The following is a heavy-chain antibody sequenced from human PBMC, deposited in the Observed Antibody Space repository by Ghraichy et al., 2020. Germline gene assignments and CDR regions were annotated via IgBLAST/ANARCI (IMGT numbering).Heavy chain of an antibody. D-gene: IGHD1-26*01. Sequence: SETQSLTCTVSGDSISSTTYYWGWIRQPPGKGLEWIGSISYSGKSYYNPSLKSRVTLSVDASKDQFSLKLSSVTATDTAVYYCWGIVSATKRDYWGQGILVTVSS. CDR2: ISYSGKS. CDR3: WGIVSATKRDY. CDR1: GDSISSTTYY. J-gene: IGHJ4*02. V-gene: IGHV4-39*01.